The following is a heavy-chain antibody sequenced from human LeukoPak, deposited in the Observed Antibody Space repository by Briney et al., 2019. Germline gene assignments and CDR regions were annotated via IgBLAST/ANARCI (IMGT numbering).Heavy chain of an antibody. Sequence: SETLSLTCTVSGGSISSYYWSWIRHPAGKGLEWIGRIYSSGSTNYNPSLKSRVTMSVDTSKNQFSLKLSSVTAADTAVYYCARDGIYGETDDYWGQGTLVTVSS. J-gene: IGHJ4*02. V-gene: IGHV4-4*07. CDR3: ARDGIYGETDDY. CDR1: GGSISSYY. CDR2: IYSSGST. D-gene: IGHD4-17*01.